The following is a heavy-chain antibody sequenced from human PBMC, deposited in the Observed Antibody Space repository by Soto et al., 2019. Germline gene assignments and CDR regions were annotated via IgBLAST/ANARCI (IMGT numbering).Heavy chain of an antibody. Sequence: PVESLKISCKGSGYIFTSYWIGWVLEVPGEGLEWMGIIYPGDSDTRYSPSFQGQVTISADKSISTAYLQWSSLKASDTAMYYCARHTPYYYDSSGYPFDYWGQGTLVTVSS. J-gene: IGHJ4*02. CDR2: IYPGDSDT. D-gene: IGHD3-22*01. CDR1: GYIFTSYW. CDR3: ARHTPYYYDSSGYPFDY. V-gene: IGHV5-51*01.